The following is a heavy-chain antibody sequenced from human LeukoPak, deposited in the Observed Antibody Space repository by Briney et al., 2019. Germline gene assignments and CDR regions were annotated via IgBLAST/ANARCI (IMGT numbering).Heavy chain of an antibody. CDR2: ISYDGSNK. CDR3: ARDFVLLGYMDV. J-gene: IGHJ6*03. CDR1: GFTFSSYA. Sequence: GGSLRLSCAASGFTFSSYAMHWVRQPPGKGLEWVAVISYDGSNKYYADSVKGRFTISRDNSKNTLYLQMNSLRAEDTAVYYCARDFVLLGYMDVWGKGTTVTVSS. V-gene: IGHV3-30*04. D-gene: IGHD3-10*01.